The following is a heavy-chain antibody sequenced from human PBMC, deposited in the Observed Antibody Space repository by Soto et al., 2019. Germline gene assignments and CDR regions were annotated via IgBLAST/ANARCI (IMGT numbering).Heavy chain of an antibody. V-gene: IGHV4-4*07. Sequence: SETLSLTCTVSGGSISSYYLSWIRQHSGKGLEWIGRIYTSGSTNYNPSLKSRVTMSVDTSKNQFSLKLSSVTAADTAVYYCARDSRVDTLYYYYYGMDVWGQGTTVTVSS. CDR3: ARDSRVDTLYYYYYGMDV. CDR1: GGSISSYY. D-gene: IGHD2-2*02. J-gene: IGHJ6*02. CDR2: IYTSGST.